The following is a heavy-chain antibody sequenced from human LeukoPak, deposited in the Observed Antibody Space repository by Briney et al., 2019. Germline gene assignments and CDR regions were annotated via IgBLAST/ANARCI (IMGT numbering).Heavy chain of an antibody. CDR2: ISSSSSTI. D-gene: IGHD3-3*02. J-gene: IGHJ4*02. Sequence: PGGSLRLSCAASGFTLSSYSMNWVRQAPGNGLEWVSYISSSSSTIYYADSVKGRFTISRDNAKNSLYLQMNSLRAEDTAVYHCARDLATSFFDYWGQGTLVTVSS. CDR3: ARDLATSFFDY. CDR1: GFTLSSYS. V-gene: IGHV3-48*01.